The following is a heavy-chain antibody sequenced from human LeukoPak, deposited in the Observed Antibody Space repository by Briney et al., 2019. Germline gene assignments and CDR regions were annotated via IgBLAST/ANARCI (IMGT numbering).Heavy chain of an antibody. CDR1: GGCFSGYY. J-gene: IGHJ3*02. V-gene: IGHV4-34*01. CDR3: ARGGGNYDFWSGYYAYAFDI. Sequence: SETLSLTCAVYGGCFSGYYWSWIRQPPRRGLEWIGEINHRGSTNYNPSLKSQVTISVDTSKNQFSLKLSSVTAADTAVYYCARGGGNYDFWSGYYAYAFDIWGQGTMVTVSS. CDR2: INHRGST. D-gene: IGHD3-3*01.